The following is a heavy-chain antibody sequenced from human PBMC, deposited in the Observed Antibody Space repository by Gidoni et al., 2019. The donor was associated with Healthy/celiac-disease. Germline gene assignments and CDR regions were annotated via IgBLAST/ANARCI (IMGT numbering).Heavy chain of an antibody. D-gene: IGHD3-3*01. CDR2: IKQDGSEK. CDR1: GFPFSVFW. Sequence: EVQLVESGGGLVQPGGSLRLSCAASGFPFSVFWRGWVRQAPGKGLEWVANIKQDGSEKYYVDSVKGRFTISRDNAKNSLYLQMNSLRAEDTAVYYCAREGRGITIFGVVTSFDYWGQGTLVTVSS. CDR3: AREGRGITIFGVVTSFDY. V-gene: IGHV3-7*03. J-gene: IGHJ4*02.